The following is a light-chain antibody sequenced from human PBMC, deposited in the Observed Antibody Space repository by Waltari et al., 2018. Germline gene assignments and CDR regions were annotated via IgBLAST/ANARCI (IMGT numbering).Light chain of an antibody. CDR2: EVS. CDR3: SSYTSSRGV. CDR1: SSDVGSYNR. V-gene: IGLV2-18*02. J-gene: IGLJ2*01. Sequence: QSALTQPPSVSGSPGQSVTISCTGTSSDVGSYNRVSWYQQPPGTAPKLMIYEVSNLPSGVPDRFSGSKSGNTASLTISGLQAEDEADYYCSSYTSSRGVFGGGTKLTVL.